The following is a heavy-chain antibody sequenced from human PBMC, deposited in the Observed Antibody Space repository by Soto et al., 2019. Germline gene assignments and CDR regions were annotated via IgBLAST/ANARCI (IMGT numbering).Heavy chain of an antibody. J-gene: IGHJ6*02. CDR1: GFTFSSYG. Sequence: VQLVESGGGVVQPGRSLRLPCAASGFTFSSYGMHWVRQAPGKGLEWVAVIWYDGSNKYYADSVKGRFTISRDNSKNTLYLQMNSLRAEDTAVYYCAREKGDIVATINYYYYGMDVWGQGTTVTVSS. D-gene: IGHD5-12*01. V-gene: IGHV3-33*01. CDR2: IWYDGSNK. CDR3: AREKGDIVATINYYYYGMDV.